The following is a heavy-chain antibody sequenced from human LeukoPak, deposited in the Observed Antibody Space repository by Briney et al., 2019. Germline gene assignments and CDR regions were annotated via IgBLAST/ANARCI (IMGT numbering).Heavy chain of an antibody. CDR2: ISSSGSTI. CDR1: GFTFSDYY. CDR3: ARVFYYYDSSGSQWAFDI. Sequence: KPGGPLRLSCAASGFTFSDYYMSWIRQAPGKGLEWVSYISSSGSTIYYADSVKGRFTISRDNAKNSLYQQMNSLRAEDTAVYYCARVFYYYDSSGSQWAFDIWGQGTMVTVSS. D-gene: IGHD3-22*01. J-gene: IGHJ3*02. V-gene: IGHV3-11*01.